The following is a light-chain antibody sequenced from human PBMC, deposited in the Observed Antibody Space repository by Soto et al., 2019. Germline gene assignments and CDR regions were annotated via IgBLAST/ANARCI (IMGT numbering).Light chain of an antibody. CDR2: GAS. J-gene: IGKJ4*01. CDR3: QQHSRSPGVT. Sequence: EIVLTQSPGTLSLSPGERATLSCRASQSVNNRYLAWYQQIPGQAPRLVIFGASSRATGIADRLIGSGSGTDFSPPISRLVHEEVAVTYCQQHSRSPGVTFGGGTKVEIK. V-gene: IGKV3-20*01. CDR1: QSVNNRY.